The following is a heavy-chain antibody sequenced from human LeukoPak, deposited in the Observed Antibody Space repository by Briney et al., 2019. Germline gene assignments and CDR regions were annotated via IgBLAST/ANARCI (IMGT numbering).Heavy chain of an antibody. V-gene: IGHV3-30*02. CDR1: GFTFSSYD. CDR2: IRYDGSNK. Sequence: PGGSLRLSCAASGFTFSSYDIHWVHQAPGKGLEWVAFIRYDGSNKYYADSVRGRFTISRDNSKKTLYLQMNSLRAEDTAVYFCAKGSKAVLFTRDRYMDVWGKGTTVTISS. J-gene: IGHJ6*03. CDR3: AKGSKAVLFTRDRYMDV. D-gene: IGHD6-19*01.